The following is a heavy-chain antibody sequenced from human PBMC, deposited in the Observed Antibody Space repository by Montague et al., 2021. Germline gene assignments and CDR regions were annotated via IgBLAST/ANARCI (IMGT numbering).Heavy chain of an antibody. D-gene: IGHD1-1*01. Sequence: SETLSLTCTVSGGSISNYFWTWIRQPPGKGLERIGFISYSGRTNFNPSLKSRVTISLDTPKNQFSLNLSSVTAADTAVYYCAGDTTTDGFDIWGQGTMVTVSS. CDR2: ISYSGRT. V-gene: IGHV4-59*13. J-gene: IGHJ3*02. CDR3: AGDTTTDGFDI. CDR1: GGSISNYF.